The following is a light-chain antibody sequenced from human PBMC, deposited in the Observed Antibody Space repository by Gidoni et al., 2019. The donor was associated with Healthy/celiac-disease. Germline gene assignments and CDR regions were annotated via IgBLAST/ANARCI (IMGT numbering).Light chain of an antibody. V-gene: IGLV7-46*01. CDR3: LLSYSGARGV. Sequence: QPVLTPEPSLTVSPGVTVTPTCGSSTGAVTSGHYPYWFQQKPGQAPRTLIYDTSNKHSWTPARFSGSLLGGKAALTLSGAQPEDEAEYYCLLSYSGARGVFGGGTKLTVL. J-gene: IGLJ3*02. CDR2: DTS. CDR1: TGAVTSGHY.